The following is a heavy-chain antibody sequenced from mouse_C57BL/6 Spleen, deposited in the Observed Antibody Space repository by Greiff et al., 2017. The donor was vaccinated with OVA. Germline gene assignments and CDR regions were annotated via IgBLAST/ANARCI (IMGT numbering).Heavy chain of an antibody. J-gene: IGHJ1*03. CDR2: ISDGGSYT. CDR3: ARRSSSRYFDV. V-gene: IGHV5-4*03. Sequence: EVMLVESGGGLVKPGGSLKLSCAASGFTFSSYAMSWVRQTPEKRLEWVATISDGGSYTYYPDNVKGRFTISRDNAKNNLYLQMSHLKSEDTAMYYCARRSSSRYFDVWGTGTTVTVSS. D-gene: IGHD1-1*01. CDR1: GFTFSSYA.